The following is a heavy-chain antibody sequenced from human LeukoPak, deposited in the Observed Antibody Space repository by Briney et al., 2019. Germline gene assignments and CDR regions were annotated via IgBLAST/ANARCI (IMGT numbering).Heavy chain of an antibody. CDR3: AKGDGSSTSCSLRPIDY. J-gene: IGHJ4*02. CDR1: GFTFSRYG. D-gene: IGHD2-2*01. CDR2: IWYDGSNK. Sequence: GGSLRLSCAASGFTFSRYGMHWVRQAPGKGLEWVAVIWYDGSNKYYADSVKGRFTISRDNSKNTLYLQMNSLRAEDTAVYYCAKGDGSSTSCSLRPIDYWGQGTLVTVSS. V-gene: IGHV3-33*06.